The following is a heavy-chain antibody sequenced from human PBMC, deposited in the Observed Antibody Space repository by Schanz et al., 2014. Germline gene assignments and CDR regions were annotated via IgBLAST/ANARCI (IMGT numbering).Heavy chain of an antibody. V-gene: IGHV3-23*04. CDR2: ISGSGGST. J-gene: IGHJ3*02. Sequence: EVQLVESGGGLVQPGGSLRLSCAASGFTFSTSTMHWVRQAPGKGLEWVSAISGSGGSTYYADSVKGRFTISRDNSKNTLYLQMNSLRAEDTAVYYCAKGRFGELSAFEIGGQGTMVTVSS. CDR1: GFTFSTST. D-gene: IGHD3-10*01. CDR3: AKGRFGELSAFEI.